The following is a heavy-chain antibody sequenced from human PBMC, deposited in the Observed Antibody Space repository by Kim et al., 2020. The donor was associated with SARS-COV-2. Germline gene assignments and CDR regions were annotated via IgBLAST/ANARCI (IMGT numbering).Heavy chain of an antibody. D-gene: IGHD2-15*01. CDR1: GFTFSSYA. CDR3: ARAGAGYCSGGTGEYPVGDS. J-gene: IGHJ4*02. V-gene: IGHV3-30*04. Sequence: GGSLRLSCAASGFTFSSYAMHWVRQAPGKGLEWVSVISYDGNNKYYIDSVKGRFTISRDDSKNTLYLQMSSLRAEDTAVYYCARAGAGYCSGGTGEYPVGDSWGQGTLVSVSS. CDR2: ISYDGNNK.